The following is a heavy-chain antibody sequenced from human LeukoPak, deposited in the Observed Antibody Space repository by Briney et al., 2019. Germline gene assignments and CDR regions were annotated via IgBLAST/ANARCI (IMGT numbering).Heavy chain of an antibody. V-gene: IGHV3-48*03. CDR3: GREGGYYYESSGPRGAFDI. Sequence: GGSLRLYCAASGSTFSSYEMNWVRQAPGKGLEWVSYISSSGSIRYYADSVKGRFTISRDNAKNSVYLQMNSLRAEDTAVYYCGREGGYYYESSGPRGAFDIWGQGTMVTVSS. D-gene: IGHD3-22*01. CDR2: ISSSGSIR. CDR1: GSTFSSYE. J-gene: IGHJ3*02.